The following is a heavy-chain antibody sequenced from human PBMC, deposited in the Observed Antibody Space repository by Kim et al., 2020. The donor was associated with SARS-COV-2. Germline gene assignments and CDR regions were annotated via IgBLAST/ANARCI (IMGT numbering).Heavy chain of an antibody. CDR3: ARDWSRGYFDY. CDR2: IYYSGST. Sequence: SETLSLTCTVSGGSISSGDYYWSWIRQPPGKGLEWIGYIYYSGSTYYNQSLKRRVTISVDTSKKQFSLKLSSVAAADTHVYYCARDWSRGYFDYWGQGTLVTVSS. J-gene: IGHJ4*02. V-gene: IGHV4-30-4*01. CDR1: GGSISSGDYY. D-gene: IGHD3-3*01.